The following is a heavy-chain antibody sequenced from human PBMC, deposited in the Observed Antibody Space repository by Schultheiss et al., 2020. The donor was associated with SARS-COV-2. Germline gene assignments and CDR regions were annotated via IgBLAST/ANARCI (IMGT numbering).Heavy chain of an antibody. D-gene: IGHD6-19*01. Sequence: GESLKISCAASGFTFSSYAMSWVRQAPGKGLEWVSAISGSGGSTYYADSVKGRFTISRDNSKNTLYLQMSSLRAEDTAVYYCAKDWAVAPSGLFDYWGQGTLVTVSS. V-gene: IGHV3-23*01. CDR3: AKDWAVAPSGLFDY. J-gene: IGHJ4*02. CDR1: GFTFSSYA. CDR2: ISGSGGST.